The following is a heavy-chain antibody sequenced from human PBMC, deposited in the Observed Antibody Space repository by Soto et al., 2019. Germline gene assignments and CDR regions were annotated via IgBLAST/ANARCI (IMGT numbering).Heavy chain of an antibody. V-gene: IGHV3-7*03. Sequence: GGSLRLSCAASGFTFSSYWMSWVRQAPGKGLEWVANIKQDGSEKYYVDSVKGRFTSSRDNAKNSLYLQMNSLRAEDTAVYYCARAPGGEVQLWNYWGQGTLVTVSS. CDR1: GFTFSSYW. D-gene: IGHD5-18*01. J-gene: IGHJ4*02. CDR3: ARAPGGEVQLWNY. CDR2: IKQDGSEK.